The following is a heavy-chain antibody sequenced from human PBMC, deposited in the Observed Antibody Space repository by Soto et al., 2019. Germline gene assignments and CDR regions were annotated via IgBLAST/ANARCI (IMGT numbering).Heavy chain of an antibody. CDR3: SRDDSDWFFN. V-gene: IGHV3-73*01. CDR1: GFTFGASN. D-gene: IGHD3-9*01. Sequence: PGGSLRLSCAASGFTFGASNLQWVRQASGKGLGWLGRIGSKGETYATTYAASVKGRFTISRDDSKKTAYLQMNNLESEDTAVYYCSRDDSDWFFNWGRGTLVTVSS. CDR2: IGSKGETYAT. J-gene: IGHJ4*02.